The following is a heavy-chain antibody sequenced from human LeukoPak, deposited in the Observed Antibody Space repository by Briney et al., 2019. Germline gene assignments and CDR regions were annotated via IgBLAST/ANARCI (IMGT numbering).Heavy chain of an antibody. CDR1: GYTFNSYD. J-gene: IGHJ4*02. CDR2: MNPNSGNT. D-gene: IGHD3-10*01. Sequence: ASVTVSCKASGYTFNSYDINWVRQATGQGLEWMGWMNPNSGNTGYAQKFQGRVTMTRNTSISTAYMELSSLRSEDTAVYYCARGPWFGELNFDYWGQGTLVTVSS. V-gene: IGHV1-8*01. CDR3: ARGPWFGELNFDY.